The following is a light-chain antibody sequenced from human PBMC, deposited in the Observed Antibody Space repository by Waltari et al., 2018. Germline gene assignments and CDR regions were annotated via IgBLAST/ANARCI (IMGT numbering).Light chain of an antibody. CDR1: MTDIGSYDF. V-gene: IGLV2-14*03. CDR2: DVR. Sequence: QSALTQAAPVSGSPGQTITIPCSGSMTDIGSYDFFSWFRQHPGKAPTLLLYDVRNRPWGISNRFSGSKSGYTASLTISGLQAEDEADYYCSSYTTSSTWVFGGGTRVTVL. CDR3: SSYTTSSTWV. J-gene: IGLJ3*02.